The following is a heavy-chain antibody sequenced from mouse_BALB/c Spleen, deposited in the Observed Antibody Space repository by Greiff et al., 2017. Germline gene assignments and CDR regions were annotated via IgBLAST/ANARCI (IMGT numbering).Heavy chain of an antibody. CDR1: GFTFSSYG. CDR3: ARHGLPYFDY. Sequence: EVKLMESGGDLVKPGGSLKLSCAASGFTFSSYGMSWVRQTPDKRLEWVATISSGGSYTYYPDSVKGRFTISRDNAKNTLYLQMSSLKSEDTAMYYCARHGLPYFDYWGQGTTLTVSS. V-gene: IGHV5-6*01. D-gene: IGHD5-5*01. CDR2: ISSGGSYT. J-gene: IGHJ2*01.